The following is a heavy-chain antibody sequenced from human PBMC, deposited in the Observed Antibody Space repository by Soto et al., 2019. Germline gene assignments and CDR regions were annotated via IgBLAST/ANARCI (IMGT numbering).Heavy chain of an antibody. CDR3: AHFSGYEQFDY. J-gene: IGHJ4*02. Sequence: QITLKESGPTLVKPTQTLTVTCTFSGFSLITSGEGVGWIRQPPGKALEWLAVIYWNNDKRYSLSLKNRLTITKDTSRNQVVLTLTNMDPVDTATYYCAHFSGYEQFDYWGQGTLVTVSS. CDR1: GFSLITSGEG. D-gene: IGHD5-12*01. CDR2: IYWNNDK. V-gene: IGHV2-5*01.